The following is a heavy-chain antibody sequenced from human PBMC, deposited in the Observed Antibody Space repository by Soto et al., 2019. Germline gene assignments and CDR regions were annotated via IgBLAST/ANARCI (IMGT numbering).Heavy chain of an antibody. CDR3: ARGYSYGYSYYDSSGYSKRAFDI. Sequence: ASVKVSCKASGYTFTGYYMHWVRQAPGQGLEWMGWINPNSGGTNYAQKFQGWVTMTRDTSISTAYMELSRLRFDDTAVYYCARGYSYGYSYYDSSGYSKRAFDIWG. CDR1: GYTFTGYY. V-gene: IGHV1-2*04. J-gene: IGHJ3*02. CDR2: INPNSGGT. D-gene: IGHD3-22*01.